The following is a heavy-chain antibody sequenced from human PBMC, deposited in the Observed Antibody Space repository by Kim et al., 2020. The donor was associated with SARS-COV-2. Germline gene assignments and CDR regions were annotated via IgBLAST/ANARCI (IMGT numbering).Heavy chain of an antibody. J-gene: IGHJ4*02. CDR3: ARGIAAAGTVDY. D-gene: IGHD6-13*01. CDR1: GYTFTSYA. Sequence: ASVKVSCKASGYTFTSYAMHWVRQAPGQRLEWMGWINAGNGNTKYSQKFQGRVTITRDTSASTAYMELSSLRSEDTAVYYCARGIAAAGTVDYWGQGPLVTVSS. V-gene: IGHV1-3*01. CDR2: INAGNGNT.